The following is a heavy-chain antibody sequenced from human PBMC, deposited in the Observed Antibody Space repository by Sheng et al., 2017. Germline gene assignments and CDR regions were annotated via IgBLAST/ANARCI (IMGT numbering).Heavy chain of an antibody. CDR3: ARDSYYDFWSGPDY. J-gene: IGHJ4*02. V-gene: IGHV3-11*05. Sequence: QVQLVESGGGLVKPGGSLRLSCAASGFTFSDYYMSWIRQAPGKGLEWVSYISSSSSYTNYADSVKGRFTISRDNAKNSLYLQMNSLRAEDTAVYYCARDSYYDFWSGPDYWGQGTLVTVSS. CDR1: GFTFSDYY. D-gene: IGHD3-3*01. CDR2: ISSSSSYT.